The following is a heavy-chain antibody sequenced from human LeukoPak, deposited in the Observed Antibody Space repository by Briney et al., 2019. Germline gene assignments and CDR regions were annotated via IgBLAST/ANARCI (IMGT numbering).Heavy chain of an antibody. CDR1: GGSISSSSYY. J-gene: IGHJ4*02. Sequence: SKTLSLTCTVSGGSISSSSYYWGWIRQPPGKGLEWIGSIYYSGSTYYNPSLKSRVTISVDTSKNQFSLKLSSVTAADTAVYYCARAYYYDSSGYYHEPFDYWGQGTLVTVSS. V-gene: IGHV4-39*01. CDR3: ARAYYYDSSGYYHEPFDY. D-gene: IGHD3-22*01. CDR2: IYYSGST.